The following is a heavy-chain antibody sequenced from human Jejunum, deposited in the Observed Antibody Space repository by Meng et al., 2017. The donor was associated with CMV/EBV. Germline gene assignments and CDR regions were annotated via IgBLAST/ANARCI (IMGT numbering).Heavy chain of an antibody. CDR3: AKRGSSSGLYYFDY. Sequence: SGFSFNTYSMAWVRQAPGKGLEWVSAITGAGGGGSTYYADSVKGRFTNSRDSSKNTVYLQMSSLGAEDTAVYYCAKRGSSSGLYYFDYWGQGTLVTVSS. CDR1: GFSFNTYS. J-gene: IGHJ4*02. D-gene: IGHD6-19*01. CDR2: ITGAGGGGST. V-gene: IGHV3-23*01.